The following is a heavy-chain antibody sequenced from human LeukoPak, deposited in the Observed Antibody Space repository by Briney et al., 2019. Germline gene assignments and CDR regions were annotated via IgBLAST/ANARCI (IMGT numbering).Heavy chain of an antibody. V-gene: IGHV1-2*02. Sequence: GASVKVSCKASGYTFTGYYMHWVRQAPGQGLEWMGWINPNSGGTNYVQKFQGRVTMTRDTSISTAYMELSRLRSDDTAVYYCARVVAAAGSYYYYYMDVWGKGTTVTISS. J-gene: IGHJ6*03. D-gene: IGHD6-13*01. CDR2: INPNSGGT. CDR1: GYTFTGYY. CDR3: ARVVAAAGSYYYYYMDV.